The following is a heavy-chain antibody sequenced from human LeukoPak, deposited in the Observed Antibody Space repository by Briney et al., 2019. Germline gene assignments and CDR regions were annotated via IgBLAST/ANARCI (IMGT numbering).Heavy chain of an antibody. J-gene: IGHJ5*02. V-gene: IGHV1-2*02. CDR1: GHTFTGYY. D-gene: IGHD3-10*01. CDR3: ASPDYYGSGSYRFDP. CDR2: INTNSGGT. Sequence: ASVKVSCKDSGHTFTGYYVHWVRQVPGQGLEWMGWINTNSGGTKYAQKFQGRVTMTTDTSISTAYMQLSGLTSDDTAIYYCASPDYYGSGSYRFDPWGQGTLVTVSS.